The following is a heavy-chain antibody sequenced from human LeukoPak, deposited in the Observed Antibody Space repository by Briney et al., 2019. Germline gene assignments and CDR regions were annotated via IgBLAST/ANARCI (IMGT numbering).Heavy chain of an antibody. J-gene: IGHJ4*02. CDR2: IYYSGST. CDR1: GGSISSYY. V-gene: IGHV4-59*01. Sequence: SETLSLTCTVSGGSISSYYWSWIRQPPGKGLEWIGYIYYSGSTNYNPSFKSRVTISVDTSKNQFSLKLSSVTAADTAEYYCARVSRSSSWSRGRGYFDYWGQGTLVTVSS. CDR3: ARVSRSSSWSRGRGYFDY. D-gene: IGHD6-13*01.